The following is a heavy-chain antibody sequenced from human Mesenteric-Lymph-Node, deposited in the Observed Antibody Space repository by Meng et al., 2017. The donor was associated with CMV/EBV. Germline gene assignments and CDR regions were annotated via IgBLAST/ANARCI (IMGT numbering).Heavy chain of an antibody. CDR1: GFTFSSYE. CDR2: IYSGGYT. V-gene: IGHV3-53*01. Sequence: LSLTCAASGFTFSSYEMNWVRQAPGKGLEWVSVIYSGGYTYYADSVKGRFTISTDTSKNTLYLQVSSLTAGDTAMYYCATCSRSCAYYFDYWGQGSLVTVSS. CDR3: ATCSRSCAYYFDY. J-gene: IGHJ4*02. D-gene: IGHD3-16*01.